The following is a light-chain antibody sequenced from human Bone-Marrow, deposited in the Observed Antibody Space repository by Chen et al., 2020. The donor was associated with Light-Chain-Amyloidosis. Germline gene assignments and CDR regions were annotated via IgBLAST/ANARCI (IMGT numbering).Light chain of an antibody. CDR1: NIGSTS. Sequence: SYVLTQPSSVSVAPGQTATIACGRNNIGSTSAHWYQQTPGQAPLLVVDDDSDRPSGIPERLSGSNSGNTATLTISRVEAGDEADYYCQVWDRSSDRPVFGGGTKLTVL. CDR3: QVWDRSSDRPV. J-gene: IGLJ3*02. V-gene: IGLV3-21*02. CDR2: DDS.